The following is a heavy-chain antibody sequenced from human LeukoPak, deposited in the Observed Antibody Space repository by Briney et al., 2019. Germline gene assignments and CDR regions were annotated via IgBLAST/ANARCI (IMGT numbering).Heavy chain of an antibody. CDR3: ARVRGIAVAGTFDY. J-gene: IGHJ4*02. D-gene: IGHD6-19*01. CDR1: GFTFSSYS. Sequence: NPGGSLRLSCAASGFTFSSYSMNWVRQAPGKGLEWVSSISSSNSYIYYADSVKGRFTISRDNAKNSLYLQMNSLRAEDTALCYCARVRGIAVAGTFDYWGQGTLVTVSS. CDR2: ISSSNSYI. V-gene: IGHV3-21*04.